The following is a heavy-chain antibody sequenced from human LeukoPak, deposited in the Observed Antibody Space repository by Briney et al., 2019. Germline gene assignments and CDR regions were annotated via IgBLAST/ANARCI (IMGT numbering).Heavy chain of an antibody. CDR3: ARVKALRIRGVIINDYFDS. CDR1: GGSLNGYS. CDR2: IYYTGIT. Sequence: SETPSLTCTVSGGSLNGYSWCWIRQSPGKGLEWIGYIYYTGITTYNPSLESRVTISIDTSTNQFALNLNSVTAADTAIYFCARVKALRIRGVIINDYFDSWGQGTLVTVSS. V-gene: IGHV4-59*01. D-gene: IGHD3-10*01. J-gene: IGHJ4*02.